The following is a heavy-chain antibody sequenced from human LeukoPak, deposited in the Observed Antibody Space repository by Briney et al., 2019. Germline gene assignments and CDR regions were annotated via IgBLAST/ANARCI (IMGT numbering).Heavy chain of an antibody. V-gene: IGHV3-23*01. CDR1: GFTFSTYD. CDR3: ASISSPYYGGNSGYFDY. J-gene: IGHJ4*02. Sequence: AGGTLRLSCAASGFTFSTYDMSWVRQAPGKGLEWVSAISGSGGSTFYADSVKGRFTISRDNSKNTLYLQMNSLRAEDTAVYYCASISSPYYGGNSGYFDYWGQGTLVTVSS. D-gene: IGHD4-23*01. CDR2: ISGSGGST.